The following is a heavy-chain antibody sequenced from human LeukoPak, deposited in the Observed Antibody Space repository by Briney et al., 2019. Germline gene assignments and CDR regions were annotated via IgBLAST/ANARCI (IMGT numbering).Heavy chain of an antibody. Sequence: PSETLSLTCTVSGGSISSSSYYWGSIRHPPGKSLEWIASIYYSGSTYYNPSLKSRVTISVDTSKNQFSLKLSSVTAADTAVYYCARSYSSSSGRRAFDIWGQGTMVTVSS. CDR1: GGSISSSSYY. J-gene: IGHJ3*02. D-gene: IGHD6-6*01. CDR2: IYYSGST. CDR3: ARSYSSSSGRRAFDI. V-gene: IGHV4-39*01.